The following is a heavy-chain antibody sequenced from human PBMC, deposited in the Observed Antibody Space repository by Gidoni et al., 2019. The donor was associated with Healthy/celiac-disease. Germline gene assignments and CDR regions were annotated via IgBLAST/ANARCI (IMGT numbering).Heavy chain of an antibody. Sequence: QVQLVQSGAEVKKPGSSVKVSCKASGGTFRSYTISWVRQAPGQGLEWMGRIIPILGIANYAQKFQGRVTITADKSTSTAYMELSSLRSEDTAVYYCARDPEANYYYYYGMDVWGQGTTVTVSS. CDR2: IIPILGIA. J-gene: IGHJ6*02. CDR3: ARDPEANYYYYYGMDV. V-gene: IGHV1-69*08. CDR1: GGTFRSYT.